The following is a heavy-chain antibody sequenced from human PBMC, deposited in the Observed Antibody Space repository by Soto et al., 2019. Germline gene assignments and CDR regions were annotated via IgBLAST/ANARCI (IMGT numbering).Heavy chain of an antibody. Sequence: QITLKESGPTLVKVTQTVTLTCTFSGFSLSSTGVGVGWIHQPPGKALEGLALINWNDDKRYNPSLKSRLTITKDTSKNQVVLTMTNMDPVDTATYYCARSGHNSGFFYYDYWGQGTLVTVSS. J-gene: IGHJ4*02. CDR1: GFSLSSTGVG. CDR3: ARSGHNSGFFYYDY. D-gene: IGHD3-22*01. CDR2: INWNDDK. V-gene: IGHV2-5*01.